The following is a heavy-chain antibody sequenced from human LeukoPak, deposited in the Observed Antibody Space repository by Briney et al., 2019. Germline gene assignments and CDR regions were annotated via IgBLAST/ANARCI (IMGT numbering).Heavy chain of an antibody. CDR2: ISNSSPNI. D-gene: IGHD3-22*01. CDR1: GFTFISYS. V-gene: IGHV3-21*01. J-gene: IGHJ4*02. Sequence: GGSLRLSCAASGFTFISYSMNWVRQAPGKGLEWVSSISNSSPNIYYADSVEGRFTISRDSAKDSLFLQMNSLRAEDTAVYYCARALHDSSGYYFDYWGRGTLVTVSS. CDR3: ARALHDSSGYYFDY.